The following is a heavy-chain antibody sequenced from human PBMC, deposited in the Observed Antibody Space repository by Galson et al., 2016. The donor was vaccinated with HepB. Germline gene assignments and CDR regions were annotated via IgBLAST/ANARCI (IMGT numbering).Heavy chain of an antibody. CDR3: AREHQRFPGYCSGGDGYSGSEY. D-gene: IGHD2-15*01. J-gene: IGHJ4*02. CDR1: GYTFTGYY. V-gene: IGHV1-2*02. CDR2: INPFSGGA. Sequence: SVKVSCKASGYTFTGYYIHWVRQAPGQGFEWMGWINPFSGGAKYAQRFQGRVTMSRDMSISTLYMELNSLTSDDTAVYYGAREHQRFPGYCSGGDGYSGSEYWGQGTLVTVSS.